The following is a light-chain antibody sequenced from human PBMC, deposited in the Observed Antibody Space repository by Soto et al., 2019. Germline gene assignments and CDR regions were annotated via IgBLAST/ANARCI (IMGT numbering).Light chain of an antibody. Sequence: EIGLTQSPGTLSLSPGERATLSCRASQSVSSSYLAWYQQKPGQAPRLLIYGASSRDTVIPDRFSGSGSVTDFTLTISRLEHEDFAVYYCQQYGSSLWTFGQGAKVAI. CDR3: QQYGSSLWT. V-gene: IGKV3-20*01. J-gene: IGKJ1*01. CDR1: QSVSSSY. CDR2: GAS.